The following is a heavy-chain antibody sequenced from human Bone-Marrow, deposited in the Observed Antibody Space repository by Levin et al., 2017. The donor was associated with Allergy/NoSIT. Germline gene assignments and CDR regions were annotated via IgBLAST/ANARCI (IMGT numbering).Heavy chain of an antibody. CDR3: ARFCSGGSCPPAYYTYFGMDV. CDR1: GYIFSNYD. V-gene: IGHV1-8*01. CDR2: MNPKSGNT. D-gene: IGHD2-15*01. J-gene: IGHJ6*02. Sequence: GASVKVSCKASGYIFSNYDVEWVRQAPGQGLEWLGWMNPKSGNTGYTQKLQGRVTMTRDTSTSTAYMELSGLIPEDTAVYYCARFCSGGSCPPAYYTYFGMDVWGQGTTVTVSS.